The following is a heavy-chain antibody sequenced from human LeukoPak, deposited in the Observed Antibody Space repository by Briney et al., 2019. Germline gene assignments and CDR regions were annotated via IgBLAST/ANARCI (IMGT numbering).Heavy chain of an antibody. CDR2: ISSSGSNT. V-gene: IGHV3-11*06. J-gene: IGHJ3*02. CDR3: AKDSAGPDGAFDI. Sequence: PGGSLRLSCAASGLTLSDYYMTWIRQAPGKGLEWVSYISSSGSNTNYADSVKGRFTISRDNARNSLFLQMNSLRAEDTAVYYCAKDSAGPDGAFDIWGQGTMVTVSS. D-gene: IGHD6-13*01. CDR1: GLTLSDYY.